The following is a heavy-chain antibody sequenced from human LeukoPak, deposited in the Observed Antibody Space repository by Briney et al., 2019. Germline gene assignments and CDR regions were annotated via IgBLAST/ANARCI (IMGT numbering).Heavy chain of an antibody. CDR2: INHSGST. CDR3: ARGGRNWWYYGDYEVVDY. CDR1: GGSFSGYY. Sequence: SETLSLTCAVYGGSFSGYYWSWIRQPPGKGLEWIGEINHSGSTNYNPSLKSRVTISVDTSKNQFSLKLSSVTAADTAVYYCARGGRNWWYYGDYEVVDYWGQGTLVTVSS. V-gene: IGHV4-34*01. J-gene: IGHJ4*02. D-gene: IGHD4-17*01.